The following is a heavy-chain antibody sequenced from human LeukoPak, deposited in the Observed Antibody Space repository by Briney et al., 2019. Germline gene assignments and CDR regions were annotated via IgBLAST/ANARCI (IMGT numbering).Heavy chain of an antibody. CDR3: AKDRMKFGGSYSP. Sequence: GGSLRLSCAASGFTFSSYAMSWVRQAPGKGLEWVSAISGSGGSTYYVDSVKGRFTISRDNSKNTLYLQMSSLRAEDTAVYYCAKDRMKFGGSYSPWGQGTLVTVSS. CDR1: GFTFSSYA. J-gene: IGHJ5*02. D-gene: IGHD1-26*01. V-gene: IGHV3-23*01. CDR2: ISGSGGST.